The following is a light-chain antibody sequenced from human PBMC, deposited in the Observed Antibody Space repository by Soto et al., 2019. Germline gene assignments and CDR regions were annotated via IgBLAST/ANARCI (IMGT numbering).Light chain of an antibody. J-gene: IGLJ3*02. CDR2: ATS. Sequence: QSALTQPPSASGSPGQSVTITCSGTSSDVGEENYVSWYQQHPGKVPKLMIYATSKRPSGVSNRFSGSKSGDTASLTISGLQAEDEADYYCTSFARGSTLVFGGGTKVTVL. CDR1: SSDVGEENY. V-gene: IGLV2-8*01. CDR3: TSFARGSTLV.